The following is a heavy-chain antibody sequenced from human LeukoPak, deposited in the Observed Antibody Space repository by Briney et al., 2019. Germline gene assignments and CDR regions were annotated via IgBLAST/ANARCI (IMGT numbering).Heavy chain of an antibody. J-gene: IGHJ3*02. Sequence: PSETLSLTCTVSGGSISSSSYYWGWIRQPPGKGLEWIGSIYYSGSTYYNPSLKSRVTISVDTSKNQFSLKLSSVTAADTAVYYCARQSPPGAPTTVVTPGAFDIWGQGTMVTVSS. CDR2: IYYSGST. D-gene: IGHD4-23*01. CDR1: GGSISSSSYY. V-gene: IGHV4-39*01. CDR3: ARQSPPGAPTTVVTPGAFDI.